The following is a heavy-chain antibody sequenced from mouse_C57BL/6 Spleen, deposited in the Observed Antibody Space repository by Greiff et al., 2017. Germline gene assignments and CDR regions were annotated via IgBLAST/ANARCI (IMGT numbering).Heavy chain of an antibody. V-gene: IGHV1-61*01. Sequence: QVQLQQPAAELVRPGSSVKLSCKASGYTFTSYWMDWVKQRPGQGLEWIGNIYPSDSDTHYNQKFKDKATLTVDKSSSTAYIQLSRLTSEDSAVYYCRRDVSSPFDYWGQGTTLTVSS. CDR2: IYPSDSDT. J-gene: IGHJ2*01. CDR3: RRDVSSPFDY. CDR1: GYTFTSYW. D-gene: IGHD1-1*01.